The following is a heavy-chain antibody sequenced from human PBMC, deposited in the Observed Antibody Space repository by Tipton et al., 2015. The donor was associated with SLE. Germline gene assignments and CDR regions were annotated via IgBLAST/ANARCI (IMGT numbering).Heavy chain of an antibody. Sequence: TLSLTCAVYGGSFSGYYWSWIRQPPGKGLEWIGEINHSGGTNYNPSLKSRVTISVDTSKNQFSLKLSSVTAADTAVYYCAGQSRRPYYYGMDVWGQGTTVTVSS. V-gene: IGHV4-34*01. CDR1: GGSFSGYY. J-gene: IGHJ6*02. D-gene: IGHD2-2*01. CDR3: AGQSRRPYYYGMDV. CDR2: INHSGGT.